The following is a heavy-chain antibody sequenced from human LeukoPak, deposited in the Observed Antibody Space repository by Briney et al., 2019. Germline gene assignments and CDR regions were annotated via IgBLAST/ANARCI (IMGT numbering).Heavy chain of an antibody. Sequence: ASVKVSCKASGYTFTSYDINWVRQATGQGLEWMGWMNPNSGNTGYAQKFQGRVTITRNTSISTAYMELSSLRSEDTAVYYCAKAREYSYNYYFDYWGQGTLVTVSS. J-gene: IGHJ4*02. D-gene: IGHD5-18*01. CDR1: GYTFTSYD. CDR3: AKAREYSYNYYFDY. V-gene: IGHV1-8*03. CDR2: MNPNSGNT.